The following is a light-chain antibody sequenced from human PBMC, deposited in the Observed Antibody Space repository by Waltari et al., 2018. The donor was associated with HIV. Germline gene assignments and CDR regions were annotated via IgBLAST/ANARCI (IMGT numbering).Light chain of an antibody. CDR3: QQYNNWPYT. V-gene: IGKV3-15*01. CDR1: QSISSN. CDR2: GAS. Sequence: EIVMTQSPSTLSVSPGDSATLSCRASQSISSNLAWYQQKPGQAPRLLIYGASTSATGIPARFSGIGSGTEFTLTISSLQSEDFAVYYCQQYNNWPYTFGQGTKLEIK. J-gene: IGKJ2*01.